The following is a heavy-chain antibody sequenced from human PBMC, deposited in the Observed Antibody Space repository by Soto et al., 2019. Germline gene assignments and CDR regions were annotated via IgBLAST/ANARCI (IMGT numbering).Heavy chain of an antibody. J-gene: IGHJ5*02. V-gene: IGHV1-69*14. Sequence: QVQLVQSGAEVKKPGSSVKVSCKASGGTFSSYAISWVRQAPGQGLEWMGGIIPIFGTANYAQKFQGRVTITADKSTSTAYMDRSSLRSEETAVYYIARELATVVTGGCDPWGQGTLVTVSS. CDR1: GGTFSSYA. CDR2: IIPIFGTA. D-gene: IGHD4-17*01. CDR3: ARELATVVTGGCDP.